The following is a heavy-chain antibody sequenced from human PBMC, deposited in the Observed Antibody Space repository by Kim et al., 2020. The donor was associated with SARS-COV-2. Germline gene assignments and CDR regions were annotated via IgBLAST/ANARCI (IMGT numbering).Heavy chain of an antibody. D-gene: IGHD3-10*01. Sequence: GGSLRLSCGPAGFTFTDHGMTWVRQAPGKGLEWVSSVCGGDRGTYYADSVKGRFTISRDNSKNTLYLQMSSLRAEDTARYYCAKTRSGSCGGQIDFWGQGTLVTVSS. J-gene: IGHJ4*02. CDR3: AKTRSGSCGGQIDF. CDR2: VCGGDRGT. V-gene: IGHV3-23*01. CDR1: GFTFTDHG.